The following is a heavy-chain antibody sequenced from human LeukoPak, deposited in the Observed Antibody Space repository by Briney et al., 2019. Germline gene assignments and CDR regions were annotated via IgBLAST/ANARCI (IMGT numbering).Heavy chain of an antibody. Sequence: GGSLRLSCAASGFTFDDYAMHWVRQAPGRGLEWLSGISWNSGSIAYADSVKGRFTISRDNAKNSLYLQMSSLRAEDMALYYCAKGGGSRYGYYFDYWSQGTLVTVSS. CDR1: GFTFDDYA. CDR3: AKGGGSRYGYYFDY. J-gene: IGHJ4*02. CDR2: ISWNSGSI. V-gene: IGHV3-9*03. D-gene: IGHD5-18*01.